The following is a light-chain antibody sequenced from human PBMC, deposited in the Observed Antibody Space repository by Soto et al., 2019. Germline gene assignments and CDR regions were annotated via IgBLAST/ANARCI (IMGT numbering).Light chain of an antibody. V-gene: IGKV1-39*01. J-gene: IGKJ1*01. CDR1: QSISTY. Sequence: DIQMTQSPSSLSASVGDRVTISCRASQSISTYLNWYQQKPGTAPRLLIYRASSVKSGAPPRFSGSGSGRDFTLTISSLRPEDIATYFCQHSYSSPPWTFGQGTKVEVK. CDR2: RAS. CDR3: QHSYSSPPWT.